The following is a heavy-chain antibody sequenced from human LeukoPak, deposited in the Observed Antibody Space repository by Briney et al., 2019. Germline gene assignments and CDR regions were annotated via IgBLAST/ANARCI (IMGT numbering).Heavy chain of an antibody. CDR3: VKDWGHN. V-gene: IGHV3-23*01. Sequence: GGSLSLSCAASGFTFSRSAMSWVRQAPGKGLEWVSFISVEGGSTYYADSVKGRFTISRDNSMNTLYLQMNNVRAEDTALYYCVKDWGHNWGQGTQVTVSS. CDR2: ISVEGGST. D-gene: IGHD3-16*01. J-gene: IGHJ4*02. CDR1: GFTFSRSA.